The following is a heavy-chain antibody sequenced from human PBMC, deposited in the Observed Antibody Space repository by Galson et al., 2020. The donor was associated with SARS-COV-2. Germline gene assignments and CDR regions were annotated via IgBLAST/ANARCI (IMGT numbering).Heavy chain of an antibody. J-gene: IGHJ2*01. CDR1: GDSINNNNYY. V-gene: IGHV4-39*01. D-gene: IGHD4-4*01. CDR2: MSYSGTT. Sequence: SETLSLTCTVSGDSINNNNYYWGWIRQPPGKGLEFIADMSYSGTTFNNPSLRSRVTISVDTPKNQFSLRLSSVTAADTAVYYCARRGLLQCRYFDLWGRGTLVNVSS. CDR3: ARRGLLQCRYFDL.